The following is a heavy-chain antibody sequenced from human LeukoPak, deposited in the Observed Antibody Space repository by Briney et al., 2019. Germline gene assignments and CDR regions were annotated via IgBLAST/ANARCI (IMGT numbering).Heavy chain of an antibody. V-gene: IGHV3-23*01. CDR3: AKDLTTVTTGDY. CDR1: GFTFSSYA. J-gene: IGHJ4*02. Sequence: PGGSLRLSCAASGFTFSSYAMSWVRQAPGEGLEWVSGISGSGGYTYYADSVKGRFTISRDNSKNTLYLQMSSLRAEDTAVYYCAKDLTTVTTGDYWGQGTLVTVSS. CDR2: ISGSGGYT. D-gene: IGHD4-17*01.